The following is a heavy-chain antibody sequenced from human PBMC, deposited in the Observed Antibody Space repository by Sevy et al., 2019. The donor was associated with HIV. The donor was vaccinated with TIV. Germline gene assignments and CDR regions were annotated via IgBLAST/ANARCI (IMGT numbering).Heavy chain of an antibody. Sequence: GGSLRLSCAASRFTFSIYTMSWVRQAPGKGLECVSYIVGSSRTIYYADSVKGRFTISRDNAKNSLYLQMNSLRAEDTAVYYCARKIVGGPFDIWGHGTMVTVSS. V-gene: IGHV3-48*01. CDR1: RFTFSIYT. CDR3: ARKIVGGPFDI. CDR2: IVGSSRTI. J-gene: IGHJ3*02. D-gene: IGHD1-26*01.